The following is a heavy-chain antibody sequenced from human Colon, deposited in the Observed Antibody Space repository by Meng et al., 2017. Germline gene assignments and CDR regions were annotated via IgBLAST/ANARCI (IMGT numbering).Heavy chain of an antibody. CDR3: TRSRPTSRAC. CDR1: GFRFSDFS. J-gene: IGHJ4*02. D-gene: IGHD6-13*01. CDR2: ISSSGNII. Sequence: GRLVGSGGGVVQPGRSLRLSFVASGFRFSDFSMTWVRQAPGKGLEWVPSISSSGNIIHYADSVRGRLIISRDNAKESVHLQMNDLRVEDTAMYYCTRSRPTSRACWGQGTLVTVSS. V-gene: IGHV3-21*01.